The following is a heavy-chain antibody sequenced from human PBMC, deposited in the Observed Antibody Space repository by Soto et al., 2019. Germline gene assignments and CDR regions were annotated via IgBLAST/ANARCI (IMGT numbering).Heavy chain of an antibody. CDR2: IYWDDVQ. J-gene: IGHJ5*02. D-gene: IGHD2-21*01. Sequence: QITLKESGPTLVKPTQTLTLTCTFSGFSLSTSGVGVGWIRQPPGKDLEWLALIYWDDVQRYSPSLKSRLSITKDTSKNQVVLTMTNMDPVDTAPYYCAHRRIVGTSNWFDPWGQGTLVTVSS. V-gene: IGHV2-5*02. CDR3: AHRRIVGTSNWFDP. CDR1: GFSLSTSGVG.